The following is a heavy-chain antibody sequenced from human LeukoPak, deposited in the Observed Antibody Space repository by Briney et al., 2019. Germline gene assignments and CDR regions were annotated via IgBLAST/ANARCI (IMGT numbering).Heavy chain of an antibody. CDR1: GYTFTSYG. CDR2: ISAYNGNT. Sequence: ASVKVSCKASGYTFTSYGISWVRQAPGQGLEWMGWISAYNGNTNYAQKFQGRVTITADESTSTAYMELSSLRSEDTAVYYCAAGYCSGGSCYGGDYWGQGTLVTVSS. D-gene: IGHD2-15*01. J-gene: IGHJ4*02. V-gene: IGHV1-18*01. CDR3: AAGYCSGGSCYGGDY.